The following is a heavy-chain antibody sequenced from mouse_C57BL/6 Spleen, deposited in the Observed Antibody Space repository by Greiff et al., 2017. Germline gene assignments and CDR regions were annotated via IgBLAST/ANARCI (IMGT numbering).Heavy chain of an antibody. D-gene: IGHD1-1*01. V-gene: IGHV5-9*01. Sequence: EVKLVESGGGLVKPGGSLKLSCAASGFTFSSYTMSWVRQTPEKRLEWVATISGGGGNTYYPDSVKGRFTISRDNAKNTLYLQMSSLRSEDTALYYCARGDGSTYFFDYWGQGTTLTVSS. J-gene: IGHJ2*01. CDR3: ARGDGSTYFFDY. CDR1: GFTFSSYT. CDR2: ISGGGGNT.